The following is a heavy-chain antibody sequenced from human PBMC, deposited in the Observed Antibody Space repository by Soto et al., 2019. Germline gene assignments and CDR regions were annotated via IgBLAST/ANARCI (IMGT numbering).Heavy chain of an antibody. D-gene: IGHD3-10*01. Sequence: QVQLVQSGAEMKKPGSSVKVSCQSSGGTFNTYAMNWVRQAPGQGPEWMGDISPMFGAANYAPTFQGRVTIPADESTGTSYMQLSSLTSEDTAIYFCAREVQVHTPAFVYWGQGTLVSVSS. V-gene: IGHV1-69*19. CDR1: GGTFNTYA. CDR3: AREVQVHTPAFVY. CDR2: ISPMFGAA. J-gene: IGHJ4*02.